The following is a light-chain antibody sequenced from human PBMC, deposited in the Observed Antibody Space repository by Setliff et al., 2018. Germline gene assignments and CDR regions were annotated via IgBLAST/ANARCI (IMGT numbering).Light chain of an antibody. Sequence: QSALTQPRSVSGSPGQSVTISCTGTSSDVGGYNYVSWYQQHPGKAPKLMIYDVSKRPSGVPDRFSGSKSGSTASLTVSGLQAEDEADYFCTSYAGDNNLIFGGGTKVTVL. V-gene: IGLV2-11*01. J-gene: IGLJ2*01. CDR3: TSYAGDNNLI. CDR2: DVS. CDR1: SSDVGGYNY.